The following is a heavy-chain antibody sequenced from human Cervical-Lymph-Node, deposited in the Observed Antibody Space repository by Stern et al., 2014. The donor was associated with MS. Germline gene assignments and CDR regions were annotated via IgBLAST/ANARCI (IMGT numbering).Heavy chain of an antibody. J-gene: IGHJ4*02. V-gene: IGHV3-74*02. D-gene: IGHD1-26*01. Sequence: VQLVQSGGDLVQPGGSLRLSCAASGFTFSSYWMHWVRQAPGKGLVWVSHIHSAGRSTSYADSVQGRFTISRDNARNTLYLQMNSMRADDTAIYYCARSSGSYHIDFWGQGTLVTVSS. CDR3: ARSSGSYHIDF. CDR2: IHSAGRST. CDR1: GFTFSSYW.